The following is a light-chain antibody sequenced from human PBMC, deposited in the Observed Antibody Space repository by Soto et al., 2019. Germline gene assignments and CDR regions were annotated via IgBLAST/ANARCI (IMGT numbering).Light chain of an antibody. J-gene: IGKJ2*01. CDR1: QSVSSSY. V-gene: IGKV3-20*01. CDR3: QQFGTSFPYT. CDR2: DAS. Sequence: EIVLTQSPGTLSLSPGERATLTCRASQSVSSSYLAWYQQKPGQPPRLLMYDASSRATGIPDRFSGSGSGTDFTLTISRLEPEVFAVYYCQQFGTSFPYTFGQGTKLDIK.